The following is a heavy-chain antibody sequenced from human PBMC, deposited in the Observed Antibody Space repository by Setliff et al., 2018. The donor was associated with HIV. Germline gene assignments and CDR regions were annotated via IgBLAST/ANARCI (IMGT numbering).Heavy chain of an antibody. CDR2: ISGYNGNT. V-gene: IGHV1-18*01. D-gene: IGHD5-12*01. Sequence: GASVKVSCKASGYTFTNYGISWVRQAPGQGLEWMGWISGYNGNTNYADSVKGRFTISRDNNKNSLYLQMTSLKTEDTAFYYCAPEGVASIYWGQGTLVTVSS. J-gene: IGHJ4*02. CDR1: GYTFTNYG. CDR3: APEGVASIY.